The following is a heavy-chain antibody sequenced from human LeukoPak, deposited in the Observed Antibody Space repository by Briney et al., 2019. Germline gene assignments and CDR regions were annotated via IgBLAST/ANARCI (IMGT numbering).Heavy chain of an antibody. V-gene: IGHV3-23*01. CDR3: VKDAVVVPTGWFDP. Sequence: GGSLRLSCAASGFTLSSYAMSWVRQAPGKGLEWVSAISGGDAITYYADSVKGRFTISRDNSKNTLYLQMNSLRAEDTALYYCVKDAVVVPTGWFDPWGQGTLATVSS. CDR2: ISGGDAIT. D-gene: IGHD2-2*01. J-gene: IGHJ5*02. CDR1: GFTLSSYA.